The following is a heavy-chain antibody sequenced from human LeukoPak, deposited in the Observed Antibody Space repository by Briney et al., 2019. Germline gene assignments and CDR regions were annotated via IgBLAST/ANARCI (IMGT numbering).Heavy chain of an antibody. Sequence: SETLSLTCAVYGGSFSGYYWSWIRQPPGKGLEWLGEINHSGSTNYNPSLKSRVTISVDTSKNQFSLKLSSVTAADTAVYYCARGSTGVGAQTNPAHDYWGQGTLVTVSS. CDR2: INHSGST. CDR1: GGSFSGYY. J-gene: IGHJ4*02. D-gene: IGHD1-26*01. V-gene: IGHV4-34*01. CDR3: ARGSTGVGAQTNPAHDY.